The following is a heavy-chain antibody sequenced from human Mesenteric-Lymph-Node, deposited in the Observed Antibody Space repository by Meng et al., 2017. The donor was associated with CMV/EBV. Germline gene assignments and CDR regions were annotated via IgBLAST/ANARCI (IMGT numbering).Heavy chain of an antibody. CDR1: GLTFSDYD. CDR3: AGAYGDTFRFDP. V-gene: IGHV3-11*04. D-gene: IGHD3-16*01. J-gene: IGHJ5*02. CDR2: ISSSGNVI. Sequence: GGLLRLSCAAPGLTFSDYDMSWIRQAPGKGLEWVSYISSSGNVIHYADSVRGRFTISRDNTKNSLYLQMNSLRDEDTAVYYCAGAYGDTFRFDPWGQGTLVTVSS.